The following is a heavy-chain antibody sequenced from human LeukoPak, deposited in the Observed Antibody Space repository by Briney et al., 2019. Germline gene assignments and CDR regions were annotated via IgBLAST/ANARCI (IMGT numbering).Heavy chain of an antibody. J-gene: IGHJ4*02. CDR1: PGITFSDYW. Sequence: GGSLRLSCAASPGITFSDYWMNWVRPAPGKGLEWVAIIRQDGREKLYLDSVKGRFTTSRDNAKSSVYLQINSLRAADTAVYYCVGGIGWQPDYWGQGTLVTVSS. D-gene: IGHD6-19*01. CDR2: IRQDGREK. V-gene: IGHV3-7*03. CDR3: VGGIGWQPDY.